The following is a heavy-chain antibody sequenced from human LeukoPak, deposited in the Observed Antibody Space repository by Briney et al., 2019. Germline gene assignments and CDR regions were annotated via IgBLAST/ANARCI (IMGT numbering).Heavy chain of an antibody. V-gene: IGHV3-30*04. CDR3: ARGPDSSGYYWYYYYGMDV. CDR2: ISYDGSNK. J-gene: IGHJ6*02. D-gene: IGHD3-22*01. Sequence: GRSLRLSCAASGFTFSSYAMHWVRQAPGKGLEWVAVISYDGSNKYYADSVKGRFTISRDNSKSTLYLQMNSLRAEDTAVYYCARGPDSSGYYWYYYYGMDVWGQGTTATVSS. CDR1: GFTFSSYA.